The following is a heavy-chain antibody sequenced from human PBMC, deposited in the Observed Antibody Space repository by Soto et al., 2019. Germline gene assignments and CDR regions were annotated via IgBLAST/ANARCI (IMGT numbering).Heavy chain of an antibody. CDR1: GYTFTNYA. Sequence: QVQLVQSGVEVKKPGASVKVSCKASGYTFTNYAISWVRQAPGRGLEWMGWVNTYNGNPNYAQIFQGRVTMTTDTSPGTAYMELRSLKSDDSAVYYCARDSQYSTDWQRFDSWGQGTLVTVSS. J-gene: IGHJ4*02. V-gene: IGHV1-18*01. CDR3: ARDSQYSTDWQRFDS. CDR2: VNTYNGNP. D-gene: IGHD6-6*01.